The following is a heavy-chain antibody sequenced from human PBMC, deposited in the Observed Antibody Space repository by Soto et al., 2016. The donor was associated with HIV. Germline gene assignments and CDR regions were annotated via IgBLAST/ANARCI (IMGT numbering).Heavy chain of an antibody. CDR1: GGSISSSNYY. V-gene: IGHV4-39*01. D-gene: IGHD5-12*01. Sequence: QLQLQESGPGLVKPSETLSLTCSVSGGSISSSNYYWGWIRQPPGKGLEWIGSIYYSGNTYYNPSLKSRVTISVDTSKKQFSLKLSSATAADTAVYYCARHGDGGYDEWGSLFYGMDVWGPGTTVTVSS. J-gene: IGHJ6*02. CDR2: IYYSGNT. CDR3: ARHGDGGYDEWGSLFYGMDV.